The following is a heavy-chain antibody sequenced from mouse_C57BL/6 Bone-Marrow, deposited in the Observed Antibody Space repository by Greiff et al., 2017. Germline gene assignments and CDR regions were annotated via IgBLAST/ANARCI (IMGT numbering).Heavy chain of an antibody. CDR1: GFTFSSYA. J-gene: IGHJ2*01. D-gene: IGHD2-1*01. V-gene: IGHV5-4*01. CDR2: ISDGGSYT. CDR3: ARDGNPVDY. Sequence: EVQLVESGGGLVKPGGSLKLSCAASGFTFSSYAMSWVRQTPEKRLEWVATISDGGSYTYYPDNVKGRFTISRDNANNNLYLQMSHLKSEDTAMYYCARDGNPVDYWGQGTTLTVSS.